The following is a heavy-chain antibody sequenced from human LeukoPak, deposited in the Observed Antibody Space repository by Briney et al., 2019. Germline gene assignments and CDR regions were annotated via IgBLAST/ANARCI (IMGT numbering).Heavy chain of an antibody. J-gene: IGHJ6*01. CDR3: ARDGGATGYYHGMDV. D-gene: IGHD2-21*01. CDR1: GASISSYH. CDR2: MYTSGST. V-gene: IGHV4-4*07. Sequence: SETLSLTCTVSGASISSYHWSWIRQPAGKGLGWIGRMYTSGSTNYNPSLKSRVTMSVDTSKNQFFLKLSSVTAADTAVYYCARDGGATGYYHGMDVWGQGTTVTVSS.